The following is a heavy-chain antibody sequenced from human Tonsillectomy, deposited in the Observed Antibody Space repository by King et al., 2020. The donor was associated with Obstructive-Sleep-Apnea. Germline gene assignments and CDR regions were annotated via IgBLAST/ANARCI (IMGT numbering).Heavy chain of an antibody. J-gene: IGHJ6*02. V-gene: IGHV4-39*07. CDR1: GGSISSGTYY. Sequence: QLQESGPGLVKPSETLSLTCTVSGGSISSGTYYWGWIRQPPGKGLEWIGSIYSSGSTYYNPSLKRRVVISVDMSKNQFSLKLSSVTAADTAVYYCASFYDSSDSSGYSGNYYYGMDVWGQGTTVTVSS. CDR2: IYSSGST. D-gene: IGHD3-22*01. CDR3: ASFYDSSDSSGYSGNYYYGMDV.